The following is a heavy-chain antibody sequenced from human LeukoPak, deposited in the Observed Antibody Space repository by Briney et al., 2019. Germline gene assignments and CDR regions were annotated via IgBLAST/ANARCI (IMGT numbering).Heavy chain of an antibody. Sequence: GGSLRLSCAASGLTFSNAWMSWVRQAPGKGLEWGGRIKSKTDGGTTDYAAPVKGRFTISRDDSKNTLYLQMNSLKTEDTAVYYCTARYCRSTSCYGEYFQRWGQGTLVTVSS. CDR1: GLTFSNAW. J-gene: IGHJ1*01. V-gene: IGHV3-15*01. CDR2: IKSKTDGGTT. CDR3: TARYCRSTSCYGEYFQR. D-gene: IGHD2-2*01.